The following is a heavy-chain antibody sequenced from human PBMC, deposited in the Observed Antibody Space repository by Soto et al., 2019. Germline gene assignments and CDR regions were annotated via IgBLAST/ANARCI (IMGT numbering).Heavy chain of an antibody. D-gene: IGHD2-2*01. CDR3: ARHKYSSRKVDDAFDI. CDR1: GYTFTIHC. V-gene: IGHV5-51*01. J-gene: IGHJ3*02. Sequence: GESLKISCKGSGYTFTIHCIAWVRQTPWKGLEWTGIIYPGDSESRYSTSFQGQVTISADKSISTAYLQWNSLKASDTAMYYCARHKYSSRKVDDAFDIWGQGTKVTVSS. CDR2: IYPGDSES.